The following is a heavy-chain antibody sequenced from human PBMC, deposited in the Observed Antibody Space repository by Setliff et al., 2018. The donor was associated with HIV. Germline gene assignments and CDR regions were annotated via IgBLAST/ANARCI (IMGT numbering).Heavy chain of an antibody. V-gene: IGHV3-11*04. D-gene: IGHD3-22*01. CDR1: GFTFSDYY. CDR3: ARSGYYSLFYYGMDV. Sequence: GGSLRLSCAASGFTFSDYYMSWIRQAPGKGLEWVSYISSGSTMYYADSVKGRFTISRDNAKNSLFLQMNSLRAEDTAVYYCARSGYYSLFYYGMDVWGQGTTVTVS. CDR2: ISSGSTM. J-gene: IGHJ6*02.